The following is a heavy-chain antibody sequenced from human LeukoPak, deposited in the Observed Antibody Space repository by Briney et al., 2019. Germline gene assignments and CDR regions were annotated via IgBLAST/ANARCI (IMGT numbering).Heavy chain of an antibody. V-gene: IGHV3-23*01. CDR1: GFTFSSYA. CDR2: ISGSGGST. D-gene: IGHD2-2*01. CDR3: AKDACSTTCYWSDY. Sequence: PGESLRLSCAASGFTFSSYAMSWVRQAPGKGLEWVSVISGSGGSTYYADSVKGRFTISRDNSKNTLYLQMNSLRAEDAALYYCAKDACSTTCYWSDYWGRGTLVTVSS. J-gene: IGHJ4*02.